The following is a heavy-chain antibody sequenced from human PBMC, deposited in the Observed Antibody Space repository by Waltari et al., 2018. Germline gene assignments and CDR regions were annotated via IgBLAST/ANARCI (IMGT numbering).Heavy chain of an antibody. CDR2: IKQDGSEK. D-gene: IGHD6-13*01. CDR3: ARERSDSSSWYMYYYYGMDV. J-gene: IGHJ6*02. CDR1: GFTFSSYW. Sequence: EVQLVESGGGLVQPGGSLSLSCPASGFTFSSYWMSWVRRAPSKGPRWVANIKQDGSEKDYVDSVKGRFTISRDNAKNSLYLQMNSLRAEDTAVYYCARERSDSSSWYMYYYYGMDVWGQGTTVTVSS. V-gene: IGHV3-7*01.